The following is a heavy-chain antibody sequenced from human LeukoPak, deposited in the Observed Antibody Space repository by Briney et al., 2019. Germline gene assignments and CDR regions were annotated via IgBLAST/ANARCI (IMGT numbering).Heavy chain of an antibody. Sequence: GGSLRLSCAASGFTFSSYAMSWVRQAPGKGLEWVTAISGSGGSTYYADSVKGRFTISRDNSKNTLYLQMNSLRAEDTAVYYCAKGGKWDVTPFDYWGQGTLVTVSS. CDR1: GFTFSSYA. CDR3: AKGGKWDVTPFDY. D-gene: IGHD1-26*01. V-gene: IGHV3-23*01. CDR2: ISGSGGST. J-gene: IGHJ4*02.